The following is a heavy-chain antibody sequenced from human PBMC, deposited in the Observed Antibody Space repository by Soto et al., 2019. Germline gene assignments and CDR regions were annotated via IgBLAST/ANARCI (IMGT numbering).Heavy chain of an antibody. CDR2: MNPNSGNT. CDR1: GYTFTSYD. Sequence: ASVKVSCKASGYTFTSYDINWVRQATGQGLEWMGWMNPNSGNTGYAQKFQGRVTMTRNTSISTAYMELSSLRSEDTAVYYCAKSNQLTGRYYYYYMDVWGKGTTVTVSS. J-gene: IGHJ6*03. CDR3: AKSNQLTGRYYYYYMDV. V-gene: IGHV1-8*01. D-gene: IGHD7-27*01.